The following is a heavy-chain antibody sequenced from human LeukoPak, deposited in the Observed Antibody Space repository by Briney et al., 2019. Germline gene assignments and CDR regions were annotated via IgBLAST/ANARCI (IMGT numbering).Heavy chain of an antibody. CDR1: GSTVSRDY. CDR3: ARAIQFGGYFDY. V-gene: IGHV3-53*01. Sequence: PGGSLRLSCAASGSTVSRDYMSWVRQAPGKGLEWVSVIYGGGTTHYADSVRGRFTISRDNSKNTLYLQMNSLRADDTAVYYCARAIQFGGYFDYWGQGTLVTVSS. J-gene: IGHJ4*02. CDR2: IYGGGTT. D-gene: IGHD2-15*01.